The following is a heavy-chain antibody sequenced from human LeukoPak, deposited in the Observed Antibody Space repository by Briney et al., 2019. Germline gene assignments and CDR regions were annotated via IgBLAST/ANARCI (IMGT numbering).Heavy chain of an antibody. Sequence: SETLSLTCTVSDGSISNYFWSWIRQPPGKGLEWIGYIYYSGGTNYNPSLKSRVTISVGTSKNQFSLKLSSVTAADTAVYYCARPSRCVSTAGAFDIWGPGTMVTVSS. J-gene: IGHJ3*02. D-gene: IGHD5-24*01. V-gene: IGHV4-59*01. CDR3: ARPSRCVSTAGAFDI. CDR1: DGSISNYF. CDR2: IYYSGGT.